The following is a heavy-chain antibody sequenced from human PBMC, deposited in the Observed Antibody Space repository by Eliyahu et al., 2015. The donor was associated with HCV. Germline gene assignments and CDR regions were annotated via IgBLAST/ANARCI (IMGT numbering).Heavy chain of an antibody. CDR2: IGTTGNT. D-gene: IGHD6-13*01. CDR3: ARGGIGEHGLDY. CDR1: GFTFSSYA. Sequence: AASGFTFSSYAMTWVRQAPGRGLEWVSSIGTTGNTYYADFVKGRFTISRDTSTNTLYLQMNSLRAEDTAVYSCARGGIGEHGLDYWGQGTLVTVSS. V-gene: IGHV3-23*01. J-gene: IGHJ4*02.